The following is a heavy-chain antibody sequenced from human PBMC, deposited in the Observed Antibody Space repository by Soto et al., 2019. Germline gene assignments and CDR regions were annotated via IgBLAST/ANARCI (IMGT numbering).Heavy chain of an antibody. Sequence: QVQLVQSGAEVKPPGASVKVSCKASGYTFTGHYMHWVRQVSGRRRECLGWLKPDNGGTYYAPKFQGRVTLTRDTSNTIAYMEMNGLHSDDTAVYFCARALCPLGSGSPCPTFGMALWGQGTTVAVSS. J-gene: IGHJ6*02. CDR2: LKPDNGGT. CDR1: GYTFTGHY. D-gene: IGHD3-10*01. V-gene: IGHV1-2*02. CDR3: ARALCPLGSGSPCPTFGMAL.